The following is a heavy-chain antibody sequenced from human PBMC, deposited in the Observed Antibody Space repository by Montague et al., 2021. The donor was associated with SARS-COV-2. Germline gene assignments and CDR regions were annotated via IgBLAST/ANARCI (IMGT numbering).Heavy chain of an antibody. D-gene: IGHD2-2*01. CDR2: IHYSGT. Sequence: SETLSLTCAVSGGSISDSNYLWGWIRQPPGKGLEWIGDIHYSGTYYNPSLRSRVTMSRDLSENQFSLRLRSVTAADTALYYCARSLVPASGTGSNFDSWGQGTLVAVSS. V-gene: IGHV4-39*07. J-gene: IGHJ4*02. CDR1: GGSISDSNYL. CDR3: ARSLVPASGTGSNFDS.